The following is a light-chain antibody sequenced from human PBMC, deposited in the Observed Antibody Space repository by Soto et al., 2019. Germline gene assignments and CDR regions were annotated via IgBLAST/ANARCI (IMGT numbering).Light chain of an antibody. V-gene: IGLV4-69*01. CDR1: SGHSSYA. Sequence: QSVLTQSPSASASLGASVKFTCTLCSGHSSYAIAWHQQQPEKGPRYLMKLNSDGSHSKGDGIPDRFSGSSSGAERYLTISSLQSEDEADYYCQTWGSGIRVVFGGGTKLTVL. J-gene: IGLJ2*01. CDR3: QTWGSGIRVV. CDR2: LNSDGSH.